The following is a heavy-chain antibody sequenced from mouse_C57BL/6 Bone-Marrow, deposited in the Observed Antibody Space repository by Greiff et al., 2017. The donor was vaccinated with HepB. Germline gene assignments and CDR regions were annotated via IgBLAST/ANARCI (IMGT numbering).Heavy chain of an antibody. CDR3: TRDYGSCYAMDY. CDR2: IDPETGGT. CDR1: GYTFTDYE. D-gene: IGHD1-1*01. Sequence: QVQLQQSGAELVRPGASVTLSCKASGYTFTDYEMHWVKQTPVHGLEWIGAIDPETGGTAYNQKFKGKAILTADKSSSTAYMELRSLTSEDSAVYYCTRDYGSCYAMDYWGQVTSVTVSS. V-gene: IGHV1-15*01. J-gene: IGHJ4*01.